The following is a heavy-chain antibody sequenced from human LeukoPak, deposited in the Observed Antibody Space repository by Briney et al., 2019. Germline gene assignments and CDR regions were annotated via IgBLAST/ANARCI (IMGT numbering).Heavy chain of an antibody. J-gene: IGHJ4*02. V-gene: IGHV3-48*02. CDR3: ARDLNWAFDY. CDR1: GFTFSSYG. Sequence: PGGSLRLSCAASGFTFSSYGINWVRQAPGKGLEWLSYISSSSSRIYYADSVKGRFTISRDNAKNSLYLQMHSLRDEDTAVYYCARDLNWAFDYWGQGTLDTVSS. D-gene: IGHD7-27*01. CDR2: ISSSSSRI.